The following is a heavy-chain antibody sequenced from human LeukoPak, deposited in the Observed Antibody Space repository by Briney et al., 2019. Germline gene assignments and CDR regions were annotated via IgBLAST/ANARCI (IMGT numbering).Heavy chain of an antibody. J-gene: IGHJ5*02. D-gene: IGHD3-10*02. CDR3: GGFSLDR. CDR1: GFTFNTYW. V-gene: IGHV3-7*01. CDR2: INEDGREK. Sequence: GGSLRLSCAASGFTFNTYWMTWVRQAPGKGLEWVANINEDGREKYYVDSVKGRIFISRDNARHSLYLQMNSPRAEDTADCVRGGFSLDRWGQGTLVTVSS.